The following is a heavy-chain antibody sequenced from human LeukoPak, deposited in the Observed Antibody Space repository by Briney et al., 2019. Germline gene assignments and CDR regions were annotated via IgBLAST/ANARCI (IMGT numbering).Heavy chain of an antibody. Sequence: PSQTLSLTCTVSGGSISSGDYYWSWIRQPPGKGLEWIGYIYYSGSTYYNPSLKSRVTISVDTSKNQFSLKLSSVTAADTAVYYCARTRRDGYNPVGYWGQGTLVTVSS. CDR2: IYYSGST. D-gene: IGHD5-24*01. CDR1: GGSISSGDYY. CDR3: ARTRRDGYNPVGY. V-gene: IGHV4-30-4*08. J-gene: IGHJ4*02.